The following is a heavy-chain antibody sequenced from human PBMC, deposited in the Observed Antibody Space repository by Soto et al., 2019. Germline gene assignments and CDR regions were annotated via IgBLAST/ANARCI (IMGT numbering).Heavy chain of an antibody. CDR3: ARAVTWGLAV. CDR2: ISRSSTVI. V-gene: IGHV3-48*02. D-gene: IGHD3-10*01. Sequence: EVQLVESGGVLVQPAGSLRLSCAASGFTFSLYSMSWVREAPGKGLEWVSYISRSSTVIHYADSVKGRFTISRDGATSSMPLQMNCVRDGDTAAYCCARAVTWGLAVWGQGTTVSISS. CDR1: GFTFSLYS. J-gene: IGHJ6*02.